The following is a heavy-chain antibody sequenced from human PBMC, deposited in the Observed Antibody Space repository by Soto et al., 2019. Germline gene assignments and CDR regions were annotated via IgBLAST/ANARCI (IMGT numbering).Heavy chain of an antibody. V-gene: IGHV4-34*01. CDR1: GGSFSGYY. J-gene: IGHJ6*02. Sequence: PSETLSLTCAVYGGSFSGYYWSWIRQPPGKGLEWIGEINHSGSTNYNPSLKSRVTISVDTSKNQFSLKLSSVTAADTAVYYCARGYAMTKYYYYGMDVWGQGTTVTVSS. D-gene: IGHD2-2*01. CDR2: INHSGST. CDR3: ARGYAMTKYYYYGMDV.